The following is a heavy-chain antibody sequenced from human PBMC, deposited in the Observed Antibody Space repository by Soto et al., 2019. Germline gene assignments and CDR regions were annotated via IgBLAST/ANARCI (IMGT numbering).Heavy chain of an antibody. J-gene: IGHJ4*02. CDR2: VNQDGTQK. Sequence: EVQLVESGGGLVQPGGSLRLSCAGSGFTFSGYWMTWVRQPPGKGLEWVASVNQDGTQKFYVDSVKGRFTISRENAENSLFLQMISLRAEDTGVYYCARWESSDWYLGIWGQGTLVTVSS. CDR3: ARWESSDWYLGI. V-gene: IGHV3-7*03. CDR1: GFTFSGYW. D-gene: IGHD6-19*01.